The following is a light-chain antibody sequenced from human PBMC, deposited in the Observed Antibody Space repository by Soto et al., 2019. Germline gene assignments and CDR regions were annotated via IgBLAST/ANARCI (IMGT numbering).Light chain of an antibody. V-gene: IGKV3-15*01. Sequence: EIVMTQSPATLSVSQGERATLSCSASQSVSSNLAWYQQKPGQAPRLLIYGASTRATGIPARFSGSGSGTEFTLTISSLQSEDFAVYYCQQYNNWPPRTFGQGTKVDIK. CDR3: QQYNNWPPRT. CDR1: QSVSSN. CDR2: GAS. J-gene: IGKJ1*01.